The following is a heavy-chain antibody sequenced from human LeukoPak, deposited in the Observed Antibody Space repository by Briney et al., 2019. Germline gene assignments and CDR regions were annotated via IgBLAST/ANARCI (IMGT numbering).Heavy chain of an antibody. V-gene: IGHV3-53*01. CDR3: ARWWPRGHFDY. CDR1: GFTVSSNY. CDR2: IYSGGNT. Sequence: GGSLRLSCAASGFTVSSNYMSWVRQAPGKGLEWVSVIYSGGNTNYADSVKGRFTISRDNSKNTLLLQMNSLRAEDTAVYYCARWWPRGHFDYWGQGTLVTVSS. D-gene: IGHD2-15*01. J-gene: IGHJ4*02.